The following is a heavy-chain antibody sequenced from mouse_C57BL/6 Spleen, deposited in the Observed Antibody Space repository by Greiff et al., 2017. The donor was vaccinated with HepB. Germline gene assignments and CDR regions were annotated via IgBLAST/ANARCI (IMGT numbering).Heavy chain of an antibody. V-gene: IGHV3-6*01. CDR3: AREELYYFDY. J-gene: IGHJ2*01. CDR1: GYSITSGYY. Sequence: EVQLVESGPGLVKPSQSLSLTCSVTGYSITSGYYWNWIRQFPGNKLEWMGYISYDGSNNYNPSLKNRISITRDTSKNQFFLKLNSVTTEDTATYYCAREELYYFDYWGQGTTLTVSS. CDR2: ISYDGSN.